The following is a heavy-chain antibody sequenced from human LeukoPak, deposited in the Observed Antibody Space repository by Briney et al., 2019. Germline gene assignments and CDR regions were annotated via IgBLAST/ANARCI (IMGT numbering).Heavy chain of an antibody. CDR2: ISAYNGNT. CDR3: ARGATYGDLDY. J-gene: IGHJ4*02. V-gene: IGHV1-18*01. Sequence: ASVKVSCKASGYTFTSYAMNWVRQAPGQGLEWMGWISAYNGNTNYAQKLQGRVTMTTDTSTSTAYMELRSLRSDDTAVYYCARGATYGDLDYWGQGTLVTVSS. D-gene: IGHD4-17*01. CDR1: GYTFTSYA.